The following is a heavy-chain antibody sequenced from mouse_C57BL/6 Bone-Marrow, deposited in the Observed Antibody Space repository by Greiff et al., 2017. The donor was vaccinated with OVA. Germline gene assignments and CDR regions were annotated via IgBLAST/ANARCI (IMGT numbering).Heavy chain of an antibody. CDR3: ARDGNYVRFAY. CDR1: GFTFSDYG. D-gene: IGHD2-1*01. CDR2: ISNLAYSI. V-gene: IGHV5-15*01. Sequence: DVMLVESGGGLVQPGGSLKLSCAASGFTFSDYGMAWVRQAPRKGPEWVAFISNLAYSIYYADTVTGRFTISRENAKNTLYLEMSSLRSEDTAMYYCARDGNYVRFAYWGQGTLVTVSA. J-gene: IGHJ3*01.